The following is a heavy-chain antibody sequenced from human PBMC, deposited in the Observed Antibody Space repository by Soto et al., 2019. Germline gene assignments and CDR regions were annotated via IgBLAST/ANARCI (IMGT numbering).Heavy chain of an antibody. D-gene: IGHD5-12*01. J-gene: IGHJ4*02. V-gene: IGHV4-61*01. CDR1: CGSVSSGSYY. CDR2: IYYSGST. CDR3: ARVEMATIDLDY. Sequence: PSETLSLTCTVSCGSVSSGSYYWSWIRQPPGKGLEWIGYIYYSGSTNYNPSLKSRVTISVDTSKNQFSLKLSSVTAADTAVYYCARVEMATIDLDYWGQGTLVTVSS.